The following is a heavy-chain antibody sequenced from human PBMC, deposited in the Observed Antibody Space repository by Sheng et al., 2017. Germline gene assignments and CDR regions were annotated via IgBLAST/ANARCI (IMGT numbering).Heavy chain of an antibody. V-gene: IGHV3-48*03. CDR3: ATRGWNFDY. CDR1: GFTFSSYE. D-gene: IGHD6-19*01. CDR2: IGSSGSII. J-gene: IGHJ4*02. Sequence: EVQLVESGGGLVQPGGSLRLSCAASGFTFSSYEMNWVRQAPGKGLEWVSYIGSSGSIIYYADSVKGRFTISRDNAKDSLYLHMNSLRAEDTAVYYCATRGWNFDYWGRGNPWSPSPQ.